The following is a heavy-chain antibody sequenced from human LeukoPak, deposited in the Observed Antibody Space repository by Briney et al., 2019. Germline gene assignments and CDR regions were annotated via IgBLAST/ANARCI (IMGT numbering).Heavy chain of an antibody. V-gene: IGHV4-34*01. CDR2: INHSGST. J-gene: IGHJ4*02. D-gene: IGHD2-15*01. Sequence: SSETLSLTCAVYGGSFSGYYWSWIRQPPGKGLEWIGEINHSGSTNYNPSLKSRVTISVDTSKNQFSLKLSSVTAADTAVYYCARAGRNRIVVVVAARRPFDYWGQGTLVTVSS. CDR3: ARAGRNRIVVVVAARRPFDY. CDR1: GGSFSGYY.